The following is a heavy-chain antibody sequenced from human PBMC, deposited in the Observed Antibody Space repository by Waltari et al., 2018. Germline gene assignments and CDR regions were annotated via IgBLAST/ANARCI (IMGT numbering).Heavy chain of an antibody. J-gene: IGHJ4*02. D-gene: IGHD4-17*01. V-gene: IGHV4-34*01. CDR1: GGSLSGYY. CDR2: INHSGST. Sequence: QVQLQQWGAGLLKPSETLSLTCAAYGGSLSGYYWSWIRQPPGKGLEWIGEINHSGSTNYNPSLKSRVTISVDTSKNQFSLKLSSVTAADTAVYYCARLPRPPTTGGSDYWGQGTLVTVSS. CDR3: ARLPRPPTTGGSDY.